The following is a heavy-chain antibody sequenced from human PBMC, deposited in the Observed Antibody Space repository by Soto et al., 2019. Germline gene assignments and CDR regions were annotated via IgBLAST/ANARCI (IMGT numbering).Heavy chain of an antibody. D-gene: IGHD6-6*01. J-gene: IGHJ4*02. CDR3: ARDRKAVSSIAARFDY. V-gene: IGHV3-48*03. CDR1: GFTFSSYE. CDR2: ISSSGSTI. Sequence: GGSLRLSCAASGFTFSSYEMNWVRQAPGKGLEWVSYISSSGSTIYYADSVKGRFTISRDNAKNSLYLQMNSLRAEDTAVYYCARDRKAVSSIAARFDYWGQGTLVTVSS.